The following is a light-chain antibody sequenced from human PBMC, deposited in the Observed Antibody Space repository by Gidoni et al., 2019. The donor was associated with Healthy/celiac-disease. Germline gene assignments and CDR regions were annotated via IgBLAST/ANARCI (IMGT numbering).Light chain of an antibody. CDR1: QRVSSSY. V-gene: IGKV3-20*01. Sequence: EIVLTQSPGTLSLSPGERATLSCRASQRVSSSYLAWYQQKPGQAPRLLIYGASSRATGIPDRFSGRGSGTDFTLTISRLEPEDFAVYYCQQYGSSLITFGQGTRLEIK. J-gene: IGKJ5*01. CDR2: GAS. CDR3: QQYGSSLIT.